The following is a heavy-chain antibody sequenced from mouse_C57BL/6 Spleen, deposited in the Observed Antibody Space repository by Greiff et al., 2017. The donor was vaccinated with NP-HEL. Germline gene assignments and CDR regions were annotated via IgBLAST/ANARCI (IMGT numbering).Heavy chain of an antibody. J-gene: IGHJ4*01. Sequence: EVQGVESGPELVKPGASVKIPCKASGYTFTDYNMDWVKQSHGKSLEWIGDINPNNGGTIYNQKFKGKATLTVDKSSSTAYMELRSLTSEDTAVYYCARSPLYYEGAMDYWGQGTSVTVSS. V-gene: IGHV1-18*01. CDR1: GYTFTDYN. CDR2: INPNNGGT. D-gene: IGHD2-4*01. CDR3: ARSPLYYEGAMDY.